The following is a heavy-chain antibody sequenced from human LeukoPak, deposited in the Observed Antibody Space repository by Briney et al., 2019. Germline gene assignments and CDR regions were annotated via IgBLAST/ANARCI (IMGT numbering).Heavy chain of an antibody. V-gene: IGHV1-18*01. D-gene: IGHD6-13*01. Sequence: ASVKVSCKASGYTFTSYGISWVRQAPGQGLEWMGWISAYNGNTNYAQKLQGRVTMTTVTSTSTAYMELRSLRSDDTAVYYCAREIAAAEGSNWFDPWGQGTLVTVSS. CDR1: GYTFTSYG. CDR3: AREIAAAEGSNWFDP. J-gene: IGHJ5*02. CDR2: ISAYNGNT.